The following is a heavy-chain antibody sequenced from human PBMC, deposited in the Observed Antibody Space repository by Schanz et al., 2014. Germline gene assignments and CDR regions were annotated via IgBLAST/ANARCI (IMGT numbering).Heavy chain of an antibody. J-gene: IGHJ4*02. V-gene: IGHV3-30*02. CDR3: TKFETRTGTNY. Sequence: VQLVESGGGLIQPGGSLRLSCAASGFTVSSNYMSWVRQAPGKGLEWVAVIRYDGSNNYYADSVKGRFTISRDNSKNTLYLQMNSLRAEDTAVYYCTKFETRTGTNYWGQGTLVTVSS. CDR1: GFTVSSNY. D-gene: IGHD1-1*01. CDR2: IRYDGSNN.